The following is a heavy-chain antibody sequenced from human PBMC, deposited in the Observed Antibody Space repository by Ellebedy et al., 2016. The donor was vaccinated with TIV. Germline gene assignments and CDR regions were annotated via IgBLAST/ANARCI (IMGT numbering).Heavy chain of an antibody. J-gene: IGHJ6*02. CDR2: IYHSGIT. D-gene: IGHD3-16*01. V-gene: IGHV4-4*02. CDR3: ARHYENSYYAMDV. Sequence: MPSETLSLTCAVSGGSISSSNWWSWVRQPPGKGLEWIGEIYHSGITYYNPSLKSRVIISVDTSKNQFSLKLNSVTAADTAIYYCARHYENSYYAMDVWGQGTTVTVSS. CDR1: GGSISSSNW.